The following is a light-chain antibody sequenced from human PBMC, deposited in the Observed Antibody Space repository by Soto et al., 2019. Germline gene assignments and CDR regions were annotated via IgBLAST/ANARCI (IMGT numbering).Light chain of an antibody. J-gene: IGLJ3*02. CDR1: SSDVGAYNY. CDR2: EVS. V-gene: IGLV2-14*01. Sequence: QSALTQPASVSGSPGQSITISCTGTSSDVGAYNYVSWYQQHPDKAPKLMIFEVSDRPSGVSNRFSGSNSGNTASLTISGLQAEDEADYFCISYTSNSTLVFGGGTKLTVL. CDR3: ISYTSNSTLV.